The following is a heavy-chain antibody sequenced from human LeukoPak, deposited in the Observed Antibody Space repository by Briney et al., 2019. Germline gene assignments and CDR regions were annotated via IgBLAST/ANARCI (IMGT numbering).Heavy chain of an antibody. Sequence: GAPVKVSCKASGGTFSNYAIRWVRQAPGQGLEWMGAIIPIFGTANYAQKFQGRVTITADESTSTAYMELSSLRSEDTAVYYCARILSSSWYEYFHHWGQGTLVTVSS. CDR1: GGTFSNYA. D-gene: IGHD6-19*01. CDR3: ARILSSSWYEYFHH. J-gene: IGHJ1*01. V-gene: IGHV1-69*13. CDR2: IIPIFGTA.